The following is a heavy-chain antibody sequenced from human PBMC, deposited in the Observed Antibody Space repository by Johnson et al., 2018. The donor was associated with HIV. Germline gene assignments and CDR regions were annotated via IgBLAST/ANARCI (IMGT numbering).Heavy chain of an antibody. CDR2: IKTDGSNT. J-gene: IGHJ3*02. CDR3: ARGRTLITGTTFLFPVDI. D-gene: IGHD1-7*01. V-gene: IGHV3-74*01. Sequence: VQLVESGGGLVQPGGSLRLSCVASGFTFGGEWMHWVRQAPGQGLVWVSRIKTDGSNTAYADSLRGRFTISGDNAKSTLYLQMNSLRAEDTALYYCARGRTLITGTTFLFPVDIWGQGTMVTVSS. CDR1: GFTFGGEW.